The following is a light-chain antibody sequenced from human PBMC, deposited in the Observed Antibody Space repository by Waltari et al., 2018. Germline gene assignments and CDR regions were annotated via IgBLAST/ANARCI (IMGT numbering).Light chain of an antibody. J-gene: IGLJ3*02. Sequence: QSVLSQPPSASGTPGQRVTISCPGTSSNVGSNYVYWYQHLPGTVPKLLIYRNDQRPSGVPDRFSGSKSGTSASLAISGLQSEDESDYYCAVWDDSLIGRVFGGGTKLTVL. CDR2: RND. CDR1: SSNVGSNY. CDR3: AVWDDSLIGRV. V-gene: IGLV1-47*01.